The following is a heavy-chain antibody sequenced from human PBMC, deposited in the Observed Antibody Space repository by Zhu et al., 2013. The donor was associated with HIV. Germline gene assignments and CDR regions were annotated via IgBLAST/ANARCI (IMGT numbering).Heavy chain of an antibody. CDR2: INPKSGGT. D-gene: IGHD6-19*01. V-gene: IGHV1-2*02. Sequence: QVHLVQSGSEVKKPGASVKVSCKASGYTFSVNYIHWARQAPGQGLEWMGWINPKSGGTKYAQKFQGRVTMTRDTSIRTAYMGLSRLRSDDTAVYYCARDFPVAGYFRGMDVWGQGTTVTVSS. J-gene: IGHJ6*02. CDR3: ARDFPVAGYFRGMDV. CDR1: GYTFSVNY.